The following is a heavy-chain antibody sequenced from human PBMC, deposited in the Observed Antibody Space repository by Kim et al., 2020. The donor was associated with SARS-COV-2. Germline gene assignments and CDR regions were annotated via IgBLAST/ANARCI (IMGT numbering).Heavy chain of an antibody. CDR1: GFTFSGSA. D-gene: IGHD5-12*01. CDR2: IRSKANSYAT. J-gene: IGHJ6*02. CDR3: TRLSVATISPVIGDYYYYYGMDV. Sequence: GGSLRLSCAASGFTFSGSAMHWVRQASGKGLEWVGRIRSKANSYATAYAASVKGRFTISRDDSKNTAYLQMNSLKTEDTAVYYCTRLSVATISPVIGDYYYYYGMDVWGQGTTVTVSS. V-gene: IGHV3-73*01.